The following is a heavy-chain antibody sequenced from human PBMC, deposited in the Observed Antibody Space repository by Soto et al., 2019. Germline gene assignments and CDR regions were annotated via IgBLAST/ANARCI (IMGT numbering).Heavy chain of an antibody. CDR1: GYTFTGYY. D-gene: IGHD3-22*01. Sequence: GASVKVSCKASGYTFTGYYMHWVRQAPGQGLEWMGWINPNSGGTNYAQKFQGWVTMTRDTSISTAYMELSRLRSDDTAVYYCARAYLLPRIYYDSSGYFDYWGQGTLVTVSS. CDR3: ARAYLLPRIYYDSSGYFDY. J-gene: IGHJ4*02. V-gene: IGHV1-2*04. CDR2: INPNSGGT.